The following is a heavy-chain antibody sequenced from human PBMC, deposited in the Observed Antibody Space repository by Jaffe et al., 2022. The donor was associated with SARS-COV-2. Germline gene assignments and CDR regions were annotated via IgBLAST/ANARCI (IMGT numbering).Heavy chain of an antibody. D-gene: IGHD6-13*01. CDR2: IDSSSSNI. Sequence: EVQLVESGGGLVRPGGSLRLSCAASGFSFSTYSMNWVRQAPGKGLEWVSAIDSSSSNIFYADSVKDRFTISRDNAKNSLYLQMSSLRAEDTAVYYCARFGAAASSSWIDYWGQGTLVTVSS. CDR1: GFSFSTYS. CDR3: ARFGAAASSSWIDY. J-gene: IGHJ4*02. V-gene: IGHV3-21*01.